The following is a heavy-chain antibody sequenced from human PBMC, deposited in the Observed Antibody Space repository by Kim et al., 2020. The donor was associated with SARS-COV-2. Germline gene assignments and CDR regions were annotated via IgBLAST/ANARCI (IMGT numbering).Heavy chain of an antibody. CDR3: ARRTSSGWYARQGYYFDY. Sequence: KSRVTISVDTSKNQCSLKLSSVTAADTAVYYCARRTSSGWYARQGYYFDYWGQGTLVTVSS. D-gene: IGHD6-19*01. V-gene: IGHV4-59*08. J-gene: IGHJ4*02.